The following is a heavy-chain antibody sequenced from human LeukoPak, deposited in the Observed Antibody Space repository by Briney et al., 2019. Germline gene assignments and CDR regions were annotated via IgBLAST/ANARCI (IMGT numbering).Heavy chain of an antibody. Sequence: GGSLRLSCTASGFTFGDYAMSWFRQAPGKGLEWVGFIRSKAYGGTTEYAASVKGRFTISRDDSKSIAYLQMNSLKTEDTAVYYCTRESDYYDSSGYSPFDYWGQGTLVTVSS. CDR2: IRSKAYGGTT. D-gene: IGHD3-22*01. J-gene: IGHJ4*02. CDR1: GFTFGDYA. CDR3: TRESDYYDSSGYSPFDY. V-gene: IGHV3-49*03.